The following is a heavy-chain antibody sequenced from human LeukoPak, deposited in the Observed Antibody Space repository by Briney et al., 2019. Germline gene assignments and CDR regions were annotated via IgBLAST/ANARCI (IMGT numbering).Heavy chain of an antibody. D-gene: IGHD2-21*02. CDR3: ASWAYCGRDCYSHGSYFDY. CDR1: GFTFTDYW. CDR2: ISGDGSTT. Sequence: GGSLRPSCAASGFTFTDYWMHWVRQAPGKGLMWVARISGDGSTTSYADSVKGRFTISRDNAKNTLVLQMNSLRAEDTAVYFCASWAYCGRDCYSHGSYFDYWGQGSLVTVSS. V-gene: IGHV3-74*01. J-gene: IGHJ4*02.